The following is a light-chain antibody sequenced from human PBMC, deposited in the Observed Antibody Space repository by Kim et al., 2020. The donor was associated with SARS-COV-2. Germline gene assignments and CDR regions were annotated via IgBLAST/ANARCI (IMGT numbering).Light chain of an antibody. CDR2: DAS. V-gene: IGKV1-5*01. CDR1: QSISSW. J-gene: IGKJ2*01. Sequence: SAAEGDRVTIACRTSQSISSWLAWYQQKPGKAPKPLIYDASSLESGVPSRVSGSGSGTEFTLTINSPQPDDFATYYCQQYNTYPYTFGQGTKLEI. CDR3: QQYNTYPYT.